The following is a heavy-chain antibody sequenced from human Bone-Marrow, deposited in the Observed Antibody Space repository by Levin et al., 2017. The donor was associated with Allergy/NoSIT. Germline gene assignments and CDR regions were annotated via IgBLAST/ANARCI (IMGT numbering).Heavy chain of an antibody. CDR3: ARENYEAFDI. CDR1: GFTFRNYY. V-gene: IGHV3-11*01. CDR2: ISPSDNTT. J-gene: IGHJ3*02. D-gene: IGHD5-24*01. Sequence: GGSLRLSCAASGFTFRNYYMSWMRQAPGKGLEWVSYISPSDNTTYFADSVKGRFTISRDNAKNSVYLQMNSLRAEDTAVYYCARENYEAFDIWGQGTMFTVSS.